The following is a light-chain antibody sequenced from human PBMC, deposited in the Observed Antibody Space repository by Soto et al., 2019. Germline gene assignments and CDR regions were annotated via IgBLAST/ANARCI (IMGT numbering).Light chain of an antibody. CDR1: KSVCSN. CDR2: GAS. V-gene: IGKV3-15*01. Sequence: EIVMTQSPATLSVSPGERATLSCRASKSVCSNLAWYQQKPGQAPRLLIYGASTRATGITARFSGSGSGTAFTLTISSLQSEDFAVYYCQQYSNWPPRITFGQGTRLEIK. CDR3: QQYSNWPPRIT. J-gene: IGKJ5*01.